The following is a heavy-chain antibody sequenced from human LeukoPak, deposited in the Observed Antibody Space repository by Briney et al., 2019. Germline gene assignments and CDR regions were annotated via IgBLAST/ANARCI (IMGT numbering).Heavy chain of an antibody. Sequence: PGGSLRLSCAASGFTVSTYYMTWLGQAPGKGLDCVSVIYSGGSTYYADSVKGRFTVSRDNSQNTLYLQMNSLRAEDTAMYYCARGLGYCTSTTCLLPFDYWGQGTLVTVSS. V-gene: IGHV3-53*01. CDR2: IYSGGST. J-gene: IGHJ4*02. CDR3: ARGLGYCTSTTCLLPFDY. CDR1: GFTVSTYY. D-gene: IGHD2-2*01.